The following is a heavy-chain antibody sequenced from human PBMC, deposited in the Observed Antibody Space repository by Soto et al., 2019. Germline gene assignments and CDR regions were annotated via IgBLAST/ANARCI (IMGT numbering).Heavy chain of an antibody. D-gene: IGHD6-6*01. CDR2: ISSSSSYI. V-gene: IGHV3-21*01. J-gene: IGHJ6*03. CDR3: AREGFEYSSAYYYYYMDV. CDR1: GFTFSSYI. Sequence: GGSLRLSCAASGFTFSSYIMNWVRQAPGKGLEWVSSISSSSSYIYYADSVKGRFTISRDNAKNSLYLQMNSLRAEDTAVYYCAREGFEYSSAYYYYYMDVWGKGTTVTVSS.